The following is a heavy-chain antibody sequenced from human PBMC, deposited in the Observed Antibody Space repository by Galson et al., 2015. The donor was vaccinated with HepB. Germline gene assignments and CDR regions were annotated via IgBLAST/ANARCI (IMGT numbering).Heavy chain of an antibody. J-gene: IGHJ4*02. CDR2: ISSSSSYI. D-gene: IGHD5-12*01. CDR1: GFTFGSYS. V-gene: IGHV3-21*01. Sequence: SLRLSCAASGFTFGSYSMNWVRQAPGKGLEWVSSISSSSSYIYYADSVKGRFTISRDNAKNSLFLQMNSLRAEDTAVYYCARSSSNIRLHYFDYWGQGTLVTVSS. CDR3: ARSSSNIRLHYFDY.